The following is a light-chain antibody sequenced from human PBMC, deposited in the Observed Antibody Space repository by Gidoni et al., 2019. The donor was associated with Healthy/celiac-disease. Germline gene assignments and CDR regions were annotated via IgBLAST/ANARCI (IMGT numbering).Light chain of an antibody. CDR3: QKYNSAPPGFT. J-gene: IGKJ3*01. CDR1: QGISNY. Sequence: DIQMTQSPSSLSASVGDRVTITCRASQGISNYLAWYQQKPGKVPKLLIYAASTLQSGVPSRFSGSGSGTDFTLTISSLQPEDVATYYCQKYNSAPPGFTFGPGTKVEIK. CDR2: AAS. V-gene: IGKV1-27*01.